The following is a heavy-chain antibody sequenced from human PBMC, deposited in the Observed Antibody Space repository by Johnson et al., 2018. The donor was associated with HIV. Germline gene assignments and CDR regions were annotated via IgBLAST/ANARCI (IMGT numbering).Heavy chain of an antibody. Sequence: VQLVESGGGLVQPGGSLRLSCAASGFTFSSYWMSWVRQAPGKGLEWVANIKQDGSEKYYVDSVKGRFTISRDNAKNSLYLQMNSLTAEDTAVYYCARGKSYGNWGSRKGGRESRAAFDIWGQGTMVTVSS. CDR2: IKQDGSEK. CDR3: ARGKSYGNWGSRKGGRESRAAFDI. CDR1: GFTFSSYW. V-gene: IGHV3-7*01. D-gene: IGHD7-27*01. J-gene: IGHJ3*02.